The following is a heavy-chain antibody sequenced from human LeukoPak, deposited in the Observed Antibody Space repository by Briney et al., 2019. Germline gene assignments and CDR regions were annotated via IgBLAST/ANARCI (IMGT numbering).Heavy chain of an antibody. CDR1: GFTVITND. CDR2: LYSDGNT. J-gene: IGHJ4*02. D-gene: IGHD1-14*01. V-gene: IGHV3-53*01. CDR3: ARGVEPLAANTLAY. Sequence: GGSLRLACAASGFTVITNDMTWVRQAPGKGLEWVSVLYSDGNTKYADSVQGRFTISRDNSKNTLYLEMNSLSPDDTAVYYCARGVEPLAANTLAYWGQGTLVTASS.